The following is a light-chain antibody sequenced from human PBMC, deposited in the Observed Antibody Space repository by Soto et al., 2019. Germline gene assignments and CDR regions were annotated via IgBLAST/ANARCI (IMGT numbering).Light chain of an antibody. Sequence: DGVMTQSPLSRPVGLGQPACISCSASQGLVYSDGDTYLNWFQQRPGQSPRRLIYKVSNRDSGVPDRFSGSGSGTDFTLRISRVEAEDVGVYYCMQGTHWPPITFGQGTRLEIK. CDR1: QGLVYSDGDTY. V-gene: IGKV2-30*01. J-gene: IGKJ5*01. CDR3: MQGTHWPPIT. CDR2: KVS.